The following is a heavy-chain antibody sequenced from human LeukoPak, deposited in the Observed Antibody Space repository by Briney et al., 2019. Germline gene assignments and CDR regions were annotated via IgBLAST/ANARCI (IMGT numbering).Heavy chain of an antibody. CDR1: GCSISSYY. V-gene: IGHV4-59*12. Sequence: SETLSLTCTVSGCSISSYYLSWIRQPPGKGLEWIGYIYYSGSTNYNPSLKSRATISLDTSKNHFSLKLSSVTAADTDEYYCSNYSDSSAYYPGAFDYWGQGTLVTVSS. CDR2: IYYSGST. J-gene: IGHJ4*02. CDR3: SNYSDSSAYYPGAFDY. D-gene: IGHD3-22*01.